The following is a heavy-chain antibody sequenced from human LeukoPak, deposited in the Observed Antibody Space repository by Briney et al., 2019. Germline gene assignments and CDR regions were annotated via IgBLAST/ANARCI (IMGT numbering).Heavy chain of an antibody. J-gene: IGHJ6*03. Sequence: GGSLRLSCAASAFTSSDYYMSWIRQAPGKGLEWVSSISNTGNGIYYADSVKGRFTVSRDNVKDSLYLQMNNLRADDTAVYYCARDVLDVVVLPAANFYCHMDVWGTGTTVTVSS. D-gene: IGHD2-2*01. CDR1: AFTSSDYY. V-gene: IGHV3-11*01. CDR3: ARDVLDVVVLPAANFYCHMDV. CDR2: ISNTGNGI.